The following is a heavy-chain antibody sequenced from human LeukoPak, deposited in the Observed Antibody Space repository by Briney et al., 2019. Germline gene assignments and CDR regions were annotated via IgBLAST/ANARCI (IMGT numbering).Heavy chain of an antibody. CDR3: AGMSSSWYGDY. V-gene: IGHV3-74*01. D-gene: IGHD6-13*01. CDR2: INTDGSST. CDR1: GFTFSSYW. Sequence: PGGSLRLSCAASGFTFSSYWMHWVRQAPGKGLVWVSRINTDGSSTSYADSVKGRFTISRDNAKNTLYLQMNSLRAEDTAVYYCAGMSSSWYGDYWGQGTLVTVSS. J-gene: IGHJ4*02.